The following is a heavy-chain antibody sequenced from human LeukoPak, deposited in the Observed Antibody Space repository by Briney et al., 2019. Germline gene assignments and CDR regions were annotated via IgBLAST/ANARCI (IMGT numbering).Heavy chain of an antibody. CDR1: GFDFSAFG. CDR2: ISYDGSQK. J-gene: IGHJ6*02. V-gene: IGHV3-30*18. D-gene: IGHD6-13*01. Sequence: GGSLRLSCAASGFDFSAFGMNWVRQAPGKGLEWVAVISYDGSQKYYADSVKGRFTISRDNSKNTVYLQMNSLRAEDTAVYYCAKRPGIAAAGMDVWGQGTTVTISS. CDR3: AKRPGIAAAGMDV.